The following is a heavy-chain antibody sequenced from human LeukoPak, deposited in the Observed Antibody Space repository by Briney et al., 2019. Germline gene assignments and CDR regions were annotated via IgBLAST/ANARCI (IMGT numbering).Heavy chain of an antibody. V-gene: IGHV4-61*02. D-gene: IGHD2-2*01. CDR2: IYTSGST. Sequence: PSETLSLTCTVSGGSISSGSYYWSWIRRPAGRGLEWIGRIYTSGSTNYNPSLKSRVTISVDTSKNQFSLKLSSVTAADTAVYYCASGEAARYQLLTLHYWGQGTLDTVSS. CDR1: GGSISSGSYY. J-gene: IGHJ4*02. CDR3: ASGEAARYQLLTLHY.